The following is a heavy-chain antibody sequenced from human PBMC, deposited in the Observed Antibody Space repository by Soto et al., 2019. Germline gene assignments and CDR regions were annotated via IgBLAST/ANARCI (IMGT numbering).Heavy chain of an antibody. D-gene: IGHD4-17*01. CDR1: GFTFSGNA. Sequence: GGSLRLSCAASGFTFSGNAMSWVRQAPGKGLEWVSSISASGDDTYYADSVKGRFTISRDNSKDTLYLQMNTLRAEDTAVYHCAKLIGPTGGYRGQGTLVTVSS. J-gene: IGHJ4*02. CDR3: AKLIGPTGGY. CDR2: ISASGDDT. V-gene: IGHV3-23*01.